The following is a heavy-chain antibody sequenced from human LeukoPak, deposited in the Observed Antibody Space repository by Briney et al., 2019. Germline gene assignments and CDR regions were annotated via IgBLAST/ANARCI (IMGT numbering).Heavy chain of an antibody. CDR2: INHSGST. D-gene: IGHD3-3*01. V-gene: IGHV4-34*01. J-gene: IGHJ4*02. CDR1: GGSFSGYY. CDR3: AREDPDAIFGVVIIDY. Sequence: PSETLSLTCAVYGGSFSGYYWSWIRQPPGKGLEWIGEINHSGSTNYNPSLKSRVTISVDTSKNQFSLKLSSVTAADTAVYYCAREDPDAIFGVVIIDYWGQGTLVTVSS.